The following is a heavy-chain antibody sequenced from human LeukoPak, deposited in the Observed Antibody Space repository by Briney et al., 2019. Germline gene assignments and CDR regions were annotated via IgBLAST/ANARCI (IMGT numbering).Heavy chain of an antibody. CDR1: GFTFSSYA. Sequence: PGRSLRLSCAASGFTFSSYAMHWVRQAPGKGLEWVAVISYDGSNKYYADSVKGRFTISRDNPKNTLYLQMNSLRAEDTAVYYCARETYYYDSSGYPSGFDPWGQETLVTVSS. J-gene: IGHJ5*02. CDR2: ISYDGSNK. CDR3: ARETYYYDSSGYPSGFDP. D-gene: IGHD3-22*01. V-gene: IGHV3-30*01.